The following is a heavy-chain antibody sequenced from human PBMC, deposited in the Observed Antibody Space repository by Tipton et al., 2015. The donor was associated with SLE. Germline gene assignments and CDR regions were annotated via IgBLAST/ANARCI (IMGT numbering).Heavy chain of an antibody. D-gene: IGHD3-22*01. CDR3: VRDYYDGVGLCYFDD. J-gene: IGHJ4*02. CDR1: GGSISSSSHQ. CDR2: IFHTGST. Sequence: TLSLTCTVSGGSISSSSHQWGWIRQPPGDGLEWIGSIFHTGSTYYNPSLRSRVSISVDTSKNQFSLTLTSVTAADTAVYYCVRDYYDGVGLCYFDDWGQGTLVTVSS. V-gene: IGHV4-39*02.